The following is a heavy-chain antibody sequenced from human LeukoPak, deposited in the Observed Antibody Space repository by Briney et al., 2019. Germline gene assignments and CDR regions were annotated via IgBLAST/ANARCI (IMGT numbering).Heavy chain of an antibody. CDR2: IKKDESEK. Sequence: GGSLRLSCVASGFTFSNYWMNWVRQAPGKGLEWVANIKKDESEKNYVDSVKGRFTISRDNAKNSLHLQMNSLRVEDTAIYYCASINSFDYWGQGALVTVSS. CDR3: ASINSFDY. D-gene: IGHD3-10*01. V-gene: IGHV3-7*03. J-gene: IGHJ4*02. CDR1: GFTFSNYW.